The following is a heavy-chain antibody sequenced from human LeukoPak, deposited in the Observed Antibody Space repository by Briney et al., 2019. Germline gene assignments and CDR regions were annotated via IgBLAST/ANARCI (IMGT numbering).Heavy chain of an antibody. CDR2: IYTSGST. D-gene: IGHD3-22*01. J-gene: IGHJ3*02. CDR1: GGSISSYY. CDR3: ARSPNSSGYYYRAFDI. Sequence: PSETLSLTCTVSGGSISSYYWSWIRQPAGRGLERIGRIYTSGSTNYNPSLKSRVTMSIDTSKNQFSLKLSSVTAADTAVYYCARSPNSSGYYYRAFDIWGQGTMVTVSS. V-gene: IGHV4-4*07.